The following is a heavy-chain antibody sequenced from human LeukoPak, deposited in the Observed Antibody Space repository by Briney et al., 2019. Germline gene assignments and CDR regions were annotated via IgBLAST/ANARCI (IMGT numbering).Heavy chain of an antibody. Sequence: PGRSLRLSCAASGFTFSSYAMHWVRQALGKGLEWVAVISYDGSNKYYADSVKGRFTISRDNSKNTLYLQMNSLRAEDTAVYYCARDLEMALYGSGNHYYYGMDVWGKGTTVTVSS. D-gene: IGHD3-10*01. CDR3: ARDLEMALYGSGNHYYYGMDV. J-gene: IGHJ6*04. V-gene: IGHV3-30*04. CDR1: GFTFSSYA. CDR2: ISYDGSNK.